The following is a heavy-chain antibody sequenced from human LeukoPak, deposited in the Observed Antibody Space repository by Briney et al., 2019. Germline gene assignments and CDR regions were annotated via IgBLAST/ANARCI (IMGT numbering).Heavy chain of an antibody. D-gene: IGHD2/OR15-2a*01. CDR3: VSFYETY. J-gene: IGHJ4*02. Sequence: GRSLRLSCAASGNYWMHWVRQVPGKGLVWVSHINSDGSWTSYADSVKGRFTISKDNAKNTVYLQMNSLRAEDTAVYYCVSFYETYWGRGTLVTVSS. CDR1: GNYW. CDR2: INSDGSWT. V-gene: IGHV3-74*01.